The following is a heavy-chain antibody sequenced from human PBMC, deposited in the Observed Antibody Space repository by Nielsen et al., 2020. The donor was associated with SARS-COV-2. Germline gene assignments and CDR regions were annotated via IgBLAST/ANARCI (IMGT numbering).Heavy chain of an antibody. V-gene: IGHV3-30-3*01. CDR2: ISYDGSNK. CDR3: ARGHCSSTSCYAGIGRWYFDL. D-gene: IGHD2-2*01. Sequence: GESLKISCAASGFTFSSYAMHWVRQAPGKGLEWVAVISYDGSNKYYADSVKGRFTISRDNSKNTLYLQMNSLRAEDTAVYYCARGHCSSTSCYAGIGRWYFDLWGRGTLVTVSS. J-gene: IGHJ2*01. CDR1: GFTFSSYA.